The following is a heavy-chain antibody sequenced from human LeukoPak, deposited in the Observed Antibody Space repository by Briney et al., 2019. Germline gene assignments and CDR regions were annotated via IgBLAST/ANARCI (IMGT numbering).Heavy chain of an antibody. J-gene: IGHJ3*01. V-gene: IGHV3-23*01. D-gene: IGHD4-11*01. CDR2: ISGSGGST. CDR3: ANEYSKGDV. CDR1: GFTFSDYY. Sequence: GGSLRLSCAASGFTFSDYYMSWIRQAPGRGLEWVSAISGSGGSTYYADSVKGRFTSSRDNSKNTLYLQMNSLRAEDTAIYYCANEYSKGDVWGQGTTVTVSS.